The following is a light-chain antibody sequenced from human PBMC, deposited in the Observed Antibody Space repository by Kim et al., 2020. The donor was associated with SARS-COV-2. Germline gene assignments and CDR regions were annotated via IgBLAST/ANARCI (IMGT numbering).Light chain of an antibody. Sequence: EIVMTQSPATLSVSPGERATLSCRASQSVSSNLAWYQQKPGQAPRLLIYDASTRATDIPARFSGSGSGTEFTLTISSLQSEDFAVYYCQQYNNWLTWTFGQGTKVEIK. CDR3: QQYNNWLTWT. CDR2: DAS. J-gene: IGKJ1*01. CDR1: QSVSSN. V-gene: IGKV3-15*01.